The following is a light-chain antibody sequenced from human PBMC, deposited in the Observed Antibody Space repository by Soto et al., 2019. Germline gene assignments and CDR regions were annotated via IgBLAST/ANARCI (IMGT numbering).Light chain of an antibody. V-gene: IGLV2-8*01. CDR1: SSDVGGYNY. CDR2: DVS. CDR3: SSYAGGNNLVV. Sequence: QSALTQPASVSGSPGQSITISCTGTSSDVGGYNYVSWYQQHPGKAPKLMIYDVSKRPSGVPDRFSGSKSGNTASLTVSGLQAEDEADYFCSSYAGGNNLVVFGGGTKLTVL. J-gene: IGLJ2*01.